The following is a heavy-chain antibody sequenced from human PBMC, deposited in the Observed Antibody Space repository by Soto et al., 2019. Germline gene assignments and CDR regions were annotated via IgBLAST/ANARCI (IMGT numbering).Heavy chain of an antibody. J-gene: IGHJ5*02. CDR3: ARVTSMVRGVIDNWFDP. Sequence: QVPLVQSGAEVKKPGSSVTVSCKASGGTFSSYAIHWVRQAPGQGREWMGGIIPMYGPAKYAQRFQGRVTITRDESTPTVCMELTSLTSQDTAVYYCARVTSMVRGVIDNWFDPWGHGTLVTVSS. D-gene: IGHD3-10*01. CDR1: GGTFSSYA. V-gene: IGHV1-69*01. CDR2: IIPMYGPA.